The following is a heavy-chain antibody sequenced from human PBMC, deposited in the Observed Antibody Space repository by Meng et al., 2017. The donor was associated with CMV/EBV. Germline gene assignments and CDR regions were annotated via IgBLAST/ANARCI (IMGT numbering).Heavy chain of an antibody. CDR1: WFSTSTGGVG. V-gene: IGHV2-5*02. CDR3: ARIAAAGRFDY. J-gene: IGHJ4*02. Sequence: GPTLAQPTTPSTRTATFSWFSTSTGGVGVGWIRQPPGKALEWLALIYWDDDKRYSPSLKSRLTITKDTSKNQVVLTMTNMDPVDTATYYCARIAAAGRFDYWGQGTLVTVSS. CDR2: IYWDDDK. D-gene: IGHD6-13*01.